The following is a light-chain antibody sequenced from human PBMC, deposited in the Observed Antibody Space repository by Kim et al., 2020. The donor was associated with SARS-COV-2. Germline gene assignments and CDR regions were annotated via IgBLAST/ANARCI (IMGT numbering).Light chain of an antibody. J-gene: IGKJ2*01. CDR3: QQYGISPYT. CDR2: AAS. Sequence: EIVLTQSPGTLSLSPGERATLSCRASQTVTRNYLAWYQQKPGQAPRLLIYAASSRATGIPDRFSGSGSGTDFTLTISRLEPEDFAVYFCQQYGISPYTFGQGTNLEI. CDR1: QTVTRNY. V-gene: IGKV3-20*01.